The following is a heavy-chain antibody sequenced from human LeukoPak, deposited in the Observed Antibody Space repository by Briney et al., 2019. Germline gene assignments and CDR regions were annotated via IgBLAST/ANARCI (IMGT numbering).Heavy chain of an antibody. Sequence: GGSLRLSCAASRFTFSSHSMSWVRQAPGKGLEWVAYVKEDGREKDHVDSVKGRFTISRDNAKNSLYLQMNTLRADDTAVYYCARWRWLQSEFDYWGQGTLVTVSS. CDR2: VKEDGREK. D-gene: IGHD5-24*01. CDR1: RFTFSSHS. CDR3: ARWRWLQSEFDY. J-gene: IGHJ4*02. V-gene: IGHV3-7*01.